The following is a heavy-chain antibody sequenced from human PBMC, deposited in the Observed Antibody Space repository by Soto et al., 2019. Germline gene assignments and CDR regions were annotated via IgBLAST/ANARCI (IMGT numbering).Heavy chain of an antibody. V-gene: IGHV3-23*01. Sequence: EVQLLESGGGLVQPGGSLRLSCAASGFTFRSYAMSWVRQAPGKGLEWVSGISGSSGSTYYADSVKGRFTISRDNSKNTLFLQMNSLRAEDTVMYYCAKDRESSTAPRGGCDYWGQGTLVTVSS. J-gene: IGHJ4*02. CDR1: GFTFRSYA. D-gene: IGHD6-6*01. CDR2: ISGSSGST. CDR3: AKDRESSTAPRGGCDY.